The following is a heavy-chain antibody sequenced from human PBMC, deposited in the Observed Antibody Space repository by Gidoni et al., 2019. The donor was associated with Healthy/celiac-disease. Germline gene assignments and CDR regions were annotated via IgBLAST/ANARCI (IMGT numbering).Heavy chain of an antibody. Sequence: QVQLQESGPGLVKPSGTLSLTCAVSGGSISSSHWLSWVRQPPGKGLEWIGEIYHSGSTNYNPSLKSRVTISVDKSKNQFSLKLSSVTAADTAVYYCARRSSDGYYDSSGYYYSTYYYYYGMDVWGQGTTVTVSS. CDR2: IYHSGST. CDR1: GGSISSSHW. D-gene: IGHD3-22*01. V-gene: IGHV4-4*02. CDR3: ARRSSDGYYDSSGYYYSTYYYYYGMDV. J-gene: IGHJ6*02.